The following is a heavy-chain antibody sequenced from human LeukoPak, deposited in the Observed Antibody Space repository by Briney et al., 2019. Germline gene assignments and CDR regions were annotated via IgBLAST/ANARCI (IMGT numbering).Heavy chain of an antibody. CDR3: ARLSGSYLDY. CDR1: GFTFHDYA. D-gene: IGHD1-26*01. CDR2: ISWNSGSI. J-gene: IGHJ4*02. V-gene: IGHV3-9*01. Sequence: SLRLSCAASGFTFHDYAMHWVRQAPGKGLEWVSGISWNSGSIAYADSVKGRFTISRDNSKNTLSLQMNSLRAEDTAVYYCARLSGSYLDYWGQGTLVTVSS.